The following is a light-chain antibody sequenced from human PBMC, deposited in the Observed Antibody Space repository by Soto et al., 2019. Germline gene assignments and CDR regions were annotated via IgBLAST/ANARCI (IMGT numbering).Light chain of an antibody. CDR2: SNN. CDR3: AAWDDSLNGPNWV. V-gene: IGLV1-44*01. CDR1: SSNIGSNT. Sequence: QSVLTQPTSASGTPGQRVTISCSGSSSNIGSNTVNWYQQLPGTAPKLLIYSNNQRPSGGPDRFSGSKSGTSASLAISGLQSEDEADYYCAAWDDSLNGPNWVFGGGTKLTVL. J-gene: IGLJ3*02.